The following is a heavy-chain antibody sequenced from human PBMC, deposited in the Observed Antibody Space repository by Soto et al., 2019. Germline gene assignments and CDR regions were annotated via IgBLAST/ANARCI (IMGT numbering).Heavy chain of an antibody. Sequence: QVPLVQSGAEVKKPGASVKVSCKASGYTFTSYAMHWVRQAPGQRLEWMGWINAGNGNTKYSQKFQGRVTITRDTPASTAYMELSSRRSEDTAVYYCARDLADSSGYYYPYYYYGMDVWGHWTTVTVSS. CDR3: ARDLADSSGYYYPYYYYGMDV. J-gene: IGHJ6*02. CDR2: INAGNGNT. CDR1: GYTFTSYA. D-gene: IGHD3-22*01. V-gene: IGHV1-3*01.